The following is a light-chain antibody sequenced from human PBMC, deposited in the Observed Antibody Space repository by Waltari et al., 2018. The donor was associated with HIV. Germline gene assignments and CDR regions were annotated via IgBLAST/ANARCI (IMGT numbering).Light chain of an antibody. J-gene: IGLJ2*01. Sequence: QSVLTPPPSVSAAPGQTVIIYCSGRSPTIGNHYVSWYPHHPVPAPKLHNQQHPGTAPKLLIYENNKRPSGIPDRFSGSKSGTSATLGITGRQTGDEADYYCETWDSSLSAGVFGGGTKLTVL. CDR1: SPTIGNHY. CDR2: ENN. V-gene: IGLV1-51*02. CDR3: ETWDSSLSAGV.